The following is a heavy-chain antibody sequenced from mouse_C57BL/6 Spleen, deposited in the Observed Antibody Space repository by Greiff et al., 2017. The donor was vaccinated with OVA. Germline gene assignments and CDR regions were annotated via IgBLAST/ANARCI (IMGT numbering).Heavy chain of an antibody. Sequence: QVQLQQPGAELVKPGASVKLSCKASGYTFTSYWMHWVQQRPGQGLEWIGMIHPNSGSTNYNEKFKSKATLTVDKSSSTAYMQLSSLTAEDSAVYYCARETAQAPAWFAYWGQGTLVTVSA. CDR2: IHPNSGST. CDR1: GYTFTSYW. J-gene: IGHJ3*01. CDR3: ARETAQAPAWFAY. V-gene: IGHV1-64*01. D-gene: IGHD3-2*02.